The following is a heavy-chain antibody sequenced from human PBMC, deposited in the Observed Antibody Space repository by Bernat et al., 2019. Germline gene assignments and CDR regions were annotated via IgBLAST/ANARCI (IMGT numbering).Heavy chain of an antibody. D-gene: IGHD2-8*02. V-gene: IGHV3-7*03. J-gene: IGHJ6*03. CDR3: ARETDCTGGVCYRYYYYYMDV. Sequence: EVQLVESGGGLVQPGGSLRLSCAASGFTFSSYWMSWVRQAPGKGLEWVANIKQDGSEKYYVDSVKGRFTISRDNAKNSLYLQMNSLRAEDTAVYYCARETDCTGGVCYRYYYYYMDVWGKGTTVTVSS. CDR1: GFTFSSYW. CDR2: IKQDGSEK.